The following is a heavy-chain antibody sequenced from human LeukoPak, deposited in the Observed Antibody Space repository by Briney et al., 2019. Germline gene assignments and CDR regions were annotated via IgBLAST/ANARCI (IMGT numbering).Heavy chain of an antibody. CDR2: INPNNGGT. D-gene: IGHD3-22*01. CDR1: GYTFTGHY. J-gene: IGHJ4*02. CDR3: ARGGPYYDSSRANDLNY. V-gene: IGHV1-2*02. Sequence: ASVKVSCKASGYTFTGHYMHWVRQAPGQGLEWMGWINPNNGGTDCAQKFQGRVTMTRDTSISTAYMELISLISDDTAVYYCARGGPYYDSSRANDLNYWGQGTLVTVSS.